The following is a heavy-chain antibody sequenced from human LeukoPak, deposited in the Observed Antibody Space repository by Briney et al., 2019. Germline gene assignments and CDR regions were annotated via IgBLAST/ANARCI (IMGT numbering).Heavy chain of an antibody. J-gene: IGHJ4*02. CDR1: GFTFSSYA. CDR2: ISYDGSNK. CDR3: ALDYYDSS. V-gene: IGHV3-30-3*01. D-gene: IGHD3-22*01. Sequence: PGGSLRLSCAASGFTFSSYAMHWVRQAPGKGLEWVAVISYDGSNKYYADSVKGRFTISRDNSKNTLYLQMNSLRAEDTAVYYCALDYYDSSWGQGTLVTVSS.